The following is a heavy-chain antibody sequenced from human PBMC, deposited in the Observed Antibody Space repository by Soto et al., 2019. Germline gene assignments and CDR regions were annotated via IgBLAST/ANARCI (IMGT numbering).Heavy chain of an antibody. CDR3: AREGRVRYFDQRGYFQH. D-gene: IGHD3-9*01. Sequence: SETLSLTCAVYGGSFSGYYWSWIRQPPGKGLEWIGEINHSGSTNYNPSLKSRVTISVDTSKNQFSLKLSSVTAADTAVYYCAREGRVRYFDQRGYFQHWGQGTLVTVSS. CDR1: GGSFSGYY. J-gene: IGHJ1*01. CDR2: INHSGST. V-gene: IGHV4-34*01.